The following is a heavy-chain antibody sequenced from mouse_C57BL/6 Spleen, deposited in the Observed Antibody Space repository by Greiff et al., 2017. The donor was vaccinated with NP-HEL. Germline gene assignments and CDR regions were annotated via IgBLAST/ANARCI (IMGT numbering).Heavy chain of an antibody. Sequence: EVQLVESGEGLVKPGGSLKLSCAASGFTFSSYAMSWVRQTPEKRLEWVAYISSGGDYIYYADTVKGRFTISRDNARNTLYLQMSSLKSEDTAMYYCTREGYGSSPFAYWGQGTLVTVSA. CDR3: TREGYGSSPFAY. V-gene: IGHV5-9-1*02. J-gene: IGHJ3*01. D-gene: IGHD1-1*01. CDR1: GFTFSSYA. CDR2: ISSGGDYI.